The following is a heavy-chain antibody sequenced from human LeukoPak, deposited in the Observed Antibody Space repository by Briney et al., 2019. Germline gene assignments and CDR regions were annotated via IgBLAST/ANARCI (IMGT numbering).Heavy chain of an antibody. Sequence: ASVKVSRKPSGYTFTGDYMHWGRQGPGQGRGRMGWINPNSGGTNYTQKFQGGVTMTRDTSISTAYMELSRLRSDDTAVYYCARESGSILGPMDVWGKGTTVTVSS. CDR2: INPNSGGT. D-gene: IGHD3-3*01. CDR3: ARESGSILGPMDV. J-gene: IGHJ6*04. V-gene: IGHV1-2*02. CDR1: GYTFTGDY.